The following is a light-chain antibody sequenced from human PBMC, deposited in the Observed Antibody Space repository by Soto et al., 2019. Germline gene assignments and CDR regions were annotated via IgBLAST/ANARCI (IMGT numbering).Light chain of an antibody. CDR1: QTISSW. Sequence: IQMTQSPSTLSGTVGDRVTITCRASQTISSWLAWYQQKPGKAPKLLIYEASTLKSGVPSRFSGSGSGTEFTLTISSLQPDDFATYYCQQYNSYSEAFGQGTKVDIK. V-gene: IGKV1-5*03. J-gene: IGKJ1*01. CDR3: QQYNSYSEA. CDR2: EAS.